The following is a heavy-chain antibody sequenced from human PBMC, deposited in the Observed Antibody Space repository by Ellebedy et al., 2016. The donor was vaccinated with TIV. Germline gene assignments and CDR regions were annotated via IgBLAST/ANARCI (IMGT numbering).Heavy chain of an antibody. CDR3: ARGGFGGNSGNLDF. J-gene: IGHJ4*02. Sequence: MPSETLSLTCTVSGGSISRYFLSWIRQPPGKVLEWIGYVYYNGITTYNPSLESRLTISLDTSKDRISLKLSSMTAADPAVYYCARGGFGGNSGNLDFWGQGTLVTVSS. V-gene: IGHV4-59*01. CDR1: GGSISRYF. D-gene: IGHD4-23*01. CDR2: VYYNGIT.